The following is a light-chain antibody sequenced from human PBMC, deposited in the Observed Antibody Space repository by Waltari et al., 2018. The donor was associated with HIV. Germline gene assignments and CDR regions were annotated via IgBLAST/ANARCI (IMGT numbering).Light chain of an antibody. J-gene: IGKJ1*01. CDR1: QSVNSY. V-gene: IGKV3-11*01. CDR3: QQRSRWTVT. CDR2: DAS. Sequence: ERATLSCRASQSVNSYLAWYQHKTGQSPRLLIYDASTRATGVPARFSGNGSGTDFTLSISSLEPEDFAVYYCQQRSRWTVTFGQGTKVEVK.